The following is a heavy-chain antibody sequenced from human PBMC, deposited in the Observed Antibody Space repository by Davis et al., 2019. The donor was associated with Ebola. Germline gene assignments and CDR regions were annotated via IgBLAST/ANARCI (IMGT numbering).Heavy chain of an antibody. V-gene: IGHV4-39*07. CDR3: ARGRGAVAGYFDY. Sequence: PSETLSLTCTVSGGSISSGGYYWSWIRQPPGKGLEWIGEINHSGSTNYNPSLKSRVTISLDTSKKQFSLKVSSVIAADTAVYYCARGRGAVAGYFDYWGQGTLVTVSS. CDR2: INHSGST. CDR1: GGSISSGGYY. J-gene: IGHJ4*02. D-gene: IGHD6-19*01.